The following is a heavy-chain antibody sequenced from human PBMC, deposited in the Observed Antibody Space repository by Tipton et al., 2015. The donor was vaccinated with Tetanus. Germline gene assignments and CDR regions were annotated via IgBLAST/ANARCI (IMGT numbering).Heavy chain of an antibody. CDR2: IFHSGSP. J-gene: IGHJ4*02. Sequence: TLSLTCNVTGALLTTGGYSWGWIRQPSGKGLEWIGHIFHSGSPNYNPSLKSRVSMSVDKSRKEVSLKLQSVTAADTAVYFCARERSGFNAGHLDVWGPGILVIVSS. CDR3: ARERSGFNAGHLDV. V-gene: IGHV4-30-2*01. D-gene: IGHD3-3*01. CDR1: GALLTTGGYS.